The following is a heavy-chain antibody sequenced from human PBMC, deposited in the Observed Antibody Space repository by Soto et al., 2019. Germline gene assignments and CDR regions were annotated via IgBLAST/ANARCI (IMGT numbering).Heavy chain of an antibody. V-gene: IGHV1-69*02. D-gene: IGHD3-22*01. CDR1: GGTFSSYT. Sequence: SVKVSCKASGGTFSSYTISWVRQAPGQGLEWMGRIIPILGIANYAQKFQGRVTITADKSTSTAYMELSSLRSEDTAVYYCSAYYYDSSGYPDYWGQRTLVTVSS. J-gene: IGHJ4*02. CDR3: SAYYYDSSGYPDY. CDR2: IIPILGIA.